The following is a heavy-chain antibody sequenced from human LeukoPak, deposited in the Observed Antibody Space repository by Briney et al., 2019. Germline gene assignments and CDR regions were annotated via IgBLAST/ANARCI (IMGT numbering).Heavy chain of an antibody. D-gene: IGHD4/OR15-4a*01. J-gene: IGHJ4*02. CDR1: GFTFSSYA. CDR2: ISGSGGNT. CDR3: ARRAGAYSHPYDY. V-gene: IGHV3-23*01. Sequence: GGSLRLSCAASGFTFSSYAMSWVRQAPGKGLEWVSAISGSGGNTYYADSVKGRFTISRDNSKNTLYLQMNSLRAEDTAVYYCARRAGAYSHPYDYWGQGTLVTVSS.